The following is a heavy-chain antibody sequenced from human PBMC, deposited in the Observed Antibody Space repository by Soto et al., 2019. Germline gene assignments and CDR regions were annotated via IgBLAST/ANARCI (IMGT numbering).Heavy chain of an antibody. V-gene: IGHV4-59*12. D-gene: IGHD5-12*01. CDR1: GGSISSYY. CDR2: IYYSGST. Sequence: SETLSLTCTVSGGSISSYYWSWIRQPPGEGLVWIGYIYYSGSTNYNPSLKSRVTISVDTSKNQFSLKLSSVTAADTAVYYCAAGGGLPRYYWGQGTLVTVSS. CDR3: AAGGGLPRYY. J-gene: IGHJ4*02.